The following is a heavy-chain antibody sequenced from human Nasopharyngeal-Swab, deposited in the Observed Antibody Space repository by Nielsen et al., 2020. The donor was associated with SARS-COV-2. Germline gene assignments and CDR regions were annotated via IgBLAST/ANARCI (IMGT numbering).Heavy chain of an antibody. CDR3: AVALYDYYYYGMDV. CDR2: TIPILGIA. J-gene: IGHJ6*02. D-gene: IGHD2-15*01. CDR1: GGTFSSYA. V-gene: IGHV1-69*04. Sequence: SVKVSCKASGGTFSSYAISWVRQAPGQGLEWMGRTIPILGIANYAQKFQGRVTITADKSTSTAYMELSSLRSEDTAVYYCAVALYDYYYYGMDVWGQGTTVTVSS.